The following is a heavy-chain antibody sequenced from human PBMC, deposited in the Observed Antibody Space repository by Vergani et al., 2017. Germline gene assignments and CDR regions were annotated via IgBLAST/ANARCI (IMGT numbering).Heavy chain of an antibody. D-gene: IGHD6-13*01. CDR2: IRHDGIT. J-gene: IGHJ6*02. CDR3: ARDPLYSTTWPFLLLDMDV. Sequence: QAQLQQWGAGLLTPSETLSLTCAIYGGSFNDYWWTWIRQPPGKGLEWIGEIRHDGITHYSPSLKSRVTISIDTSTHQFSLYLRSVTAADTAVYYCARDPLYSTTWPFLLLDMDVWGQGTTGTVSS. CDR1: GGSFNDYW. V-gene: IGHV4-34*01.